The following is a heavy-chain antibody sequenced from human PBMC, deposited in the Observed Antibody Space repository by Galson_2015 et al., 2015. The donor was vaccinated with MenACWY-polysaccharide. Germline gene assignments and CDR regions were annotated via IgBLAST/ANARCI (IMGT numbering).Heavy chain of an antibody. CDR3: ARGHYGMDV. J-gene: IGHJ6*02. Sequence: SLRLSCAASGFTFSSYWMTWVRQAPGKGLEWVANIKKDGSEKYYVDSVKGRFTISRDDSKNSLYLQMHSLRAEDTAVCSCARGHYGMDVWGQGTTVTVSS. CDR1: GFTFSSYW. V-gene: IGHV3-7*01. CDR2: IKKDGSEK.